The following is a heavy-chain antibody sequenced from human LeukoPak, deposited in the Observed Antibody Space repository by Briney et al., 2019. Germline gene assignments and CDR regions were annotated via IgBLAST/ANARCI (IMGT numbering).Heavy chain of an antibody. Sequence: ASVKVSCTASGYTFTSHNIHWVRQAPGQGLEWMGIINVETCHTANAQKFQGRVTMTRDMSTSTVYMELNSLTSEDTAVYYCARDSVGASNWFDPWGQGTLVTVSS. CDR1: GYTFTSHN. D-gene: IGHD3-10*01. CDR2: INVETCHT. V-gene: IGHV1-46*01. CDR3: ARDSVGASNWFDP. J-gene: IGHJ5*02.